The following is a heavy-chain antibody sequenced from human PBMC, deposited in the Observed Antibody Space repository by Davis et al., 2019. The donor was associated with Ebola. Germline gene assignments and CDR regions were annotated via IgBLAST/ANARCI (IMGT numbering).Heavy chain of an antibody. J-gene: IGHJ3*02. V-gene: IGHV3-11*01. CDR1: GFTSSDHY. Sequence: PGGSLRLSCGASGFTSSDHYMTWIRQAPGKGLEWVSYISGRGSSTYYADSVKCRFTISRDNAKNSVNLQMNSLRAEDTAVYYCARELETVITLGAFDIWGQGARVTVSS. D-gene: IGHD4-23*01. CDR3: ARELETVITLGAFDI. CDR2: ISGRGSST.